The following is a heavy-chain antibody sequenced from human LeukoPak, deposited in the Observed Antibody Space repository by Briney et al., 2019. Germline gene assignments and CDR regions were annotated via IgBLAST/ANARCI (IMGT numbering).Heavy chain of an antibody. CDR1: GYTFTGYY. D-gene: IGHD3-22*01. CDR2: IIPIFGTA. CDR3: ARSPGYYDSSGYPYWYFDL. Sequence: SVKVSCKASGYTFTGYYMHWVRQAPGQGLEWMGGIIPIFGTANYAQKFQGRVTITADESTSTAYMELSSLRSEDTAVYYCARSPGYYDSSGYPYWYFDLWGRGTLVTVSS. J-gene: IGHJ2*01. V-gene: IGHV1-69*13.